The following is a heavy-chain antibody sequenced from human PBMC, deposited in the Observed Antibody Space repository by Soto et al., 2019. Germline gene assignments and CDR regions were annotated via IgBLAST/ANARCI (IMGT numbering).Heavy chain of an antibody. J-gene: IGHJ5*02. CDR1: GNTFTNFG. V-gene: IGHV1-18*01. D-gene: IGHD2-2*01. CDR3: ARVIPGAEAWFDP. CDR2: ISAYTDDP. Sequence: QGQLVQSGAELKKPGASVKVSCTASGNTFTNFGVTWVRQAPGQGLEWMGWISAYTDDPNYAQKFQGRVTMTIDTSTSTVYLDLRSLASDDTAVYYCARVIPGAEAWFDPWGQGTLVTVSS.